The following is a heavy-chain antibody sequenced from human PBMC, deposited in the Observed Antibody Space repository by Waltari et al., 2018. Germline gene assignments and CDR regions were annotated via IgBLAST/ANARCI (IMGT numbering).Heavy chain of an antibody. CDR3: AKNWGGLDY. J-gene: IGHJ4*02. Sequence: EVQLLASGGTLVQPGGYLRLSCAASGLSLNTFAVTWVPPAPGKGLEWVSGISNSGDSVYYAYSVKGRFTISRDNSKNTLYLQMNSLRAEDTAVYYCAKNWGGLDYWGQGTLVTVSS. CDR2: ISNSGDSV. CDR1: GLSLNTFA. D-gene: IGHD3-16*01. V-gene: IGHV3-23*01.